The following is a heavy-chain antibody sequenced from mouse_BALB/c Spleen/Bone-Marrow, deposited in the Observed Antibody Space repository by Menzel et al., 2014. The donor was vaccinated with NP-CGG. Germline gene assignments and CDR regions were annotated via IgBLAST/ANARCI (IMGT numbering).Heavy chain of an antibody. CDR3: SRGRRDALDY. V-gene: IGHV1S81*02. Sequence: QVQLQQSGAELVKPGASVKLSCKASGYTFTSYYMYWVKQRPGQGLEWFGEINPNNGGTNFNEKFKNKATLTVDKSSGTAYMQLSSLTSEDSAVYYCSRGRRDALDYWGQGTSVTVSS. J-gene: IGHJ4*01. CDR2: INPNNGGT. CDR1: GYTFTSYY.